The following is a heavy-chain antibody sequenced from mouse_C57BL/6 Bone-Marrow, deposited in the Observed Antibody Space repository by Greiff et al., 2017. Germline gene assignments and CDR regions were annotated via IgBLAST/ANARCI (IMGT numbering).Heavy chain of an antibody. CDR3: ARNGGYYVPFAY. D-gene: IGHD2-3*01. CDR2: IWSGGST. Sequence: QVQLKESGPGLVQPSQSLSITCTVSGFSLTSYGVHWVRQSPGKGLEWLGVIWSGGSTDYNAAFISRLSISKDNSTSQVFFRMNSLQAADTAIYYCARNGGYYVPFAYWGQGTLVTVSA. V-gene: IGHV2-2*01. CDR1: GFSLTSYG. J-gene: IGHJ3*01.